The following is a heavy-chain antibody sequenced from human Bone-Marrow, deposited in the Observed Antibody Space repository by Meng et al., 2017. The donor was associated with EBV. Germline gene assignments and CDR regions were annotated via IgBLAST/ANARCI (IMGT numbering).Heavy chain of an antibody. CDR1: GFTFSSYS. V-gene: IGHV3-21*01. D-gene: IGHD2-21*02. J-gene: IGHJ4*02. CDR3: ARDVGGGDRLDY. Sequence: EVPVVEFGGGLVKAWGSLRLSGAASGFTFSSYSMNWVRQAPGKGLEWVSSISSSSSYIYYADSVKGRFTISRDNAKNSLYLQMNSLRAEDTAVYYCARDVGGGDRLDYWGQGTLVTVSS. CDR2: ISSSSSYI.